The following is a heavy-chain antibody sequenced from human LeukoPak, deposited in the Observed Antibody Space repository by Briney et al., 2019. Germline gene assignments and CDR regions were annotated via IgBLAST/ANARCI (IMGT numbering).Heavy chain of an antibody. CDR2: IIPILGIA. CDR3: ATAYCGGDCYYHYYYGMDV. D-gene: IGHD2-21*02. Sequence: SVKVSCKASGGTFSSYAISWVRQAPGQGLEWMGRIIPILGIANYAQKFQGRVTITADKSTSTAYMELSSLRSEDTAVYYCATAYCGGDCYYHYYYGMDVWGQGTTVTVSS. CDR1: GGTFSSYA. V-gene: IGHV1-69*04. J-gene: IGHJ6*02.